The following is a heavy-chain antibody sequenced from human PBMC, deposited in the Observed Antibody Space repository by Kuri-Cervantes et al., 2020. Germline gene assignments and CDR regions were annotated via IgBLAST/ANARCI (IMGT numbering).Heavy chain of an antibody. Sequence: GSLRLSCAVYVESFSGYSWTWIRQPPGKGLEWIGEVNHSGSTNYNPSLKSRVTISVDTSKNQFSLKLSSVTAADTAVYYCARGLRHFDYWGQGTLVTVSS. J-gene: IGHJ4*02. CDR3: ARGLRHFDY. V-gene: IGHV4-34*01. CDR2: VNHSGST. CDR1: VESFSGYS.